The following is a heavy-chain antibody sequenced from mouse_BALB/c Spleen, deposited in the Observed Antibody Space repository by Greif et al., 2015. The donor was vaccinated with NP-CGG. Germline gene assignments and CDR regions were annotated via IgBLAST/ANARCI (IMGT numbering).Heavy chain of an antibody. CDR1: GFNIKDYY. J-gene: IGHJ2*01. Sequence: VQLKQSGAELVRPGALVKLSCKASGFNIKDYYMHWVKQRPEQGLEWIGWIDPENGNTIYDPKFQGGASITADTSSNTAYLQLSSLTSEDTAVYYCARDFDYWGQGTTLTVSS. CDR3: ARDFDY. CDR2: IDPENGNT. V-gene: IGHV14-1*02.